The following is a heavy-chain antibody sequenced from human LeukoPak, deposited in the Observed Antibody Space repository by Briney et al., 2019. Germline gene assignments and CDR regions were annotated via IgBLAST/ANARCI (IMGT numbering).Heavy chain of an antibody. CDR1: GLTFINYG. CDR3: ANYGDYQYFDY. CDR2: ISYDATNK. V-gene: IGHV3-30*18. Sequence: GGSLRLSCAGSGLTFINYGRQGVRQAPGKGLEWVAVISYDATNKYYADSVKGRFTISRDNSKNTLYLQMNSLKTDDTAVYYCANYGDYQYFDYWGQGTPVTVSS. D-gene: IGHD4-17*01. J-gene: IGHJ4*02.